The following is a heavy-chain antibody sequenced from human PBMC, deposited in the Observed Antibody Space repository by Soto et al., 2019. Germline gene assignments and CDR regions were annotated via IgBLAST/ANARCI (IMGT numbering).Heavy chain of an antibody. CDR2: INPYTGGT. V-gene: IGHV1-2*02. CDR1: GYTFTGYY. D-gene: IGHD2-21*02. CDR3: ATQFHHCGGDCYRGPYFGMDV. J-gene: IGHJ6*02. Sequence: ASVKVSCKASGYTFTGYYVLWVRQAPGQGPECMGWINPYTGGTNYAQKFQGRVTMTRDTSISTASMELSKLISDDTAVYYCATQFHHCGGDCYRGPYFGMDVWGQGTTVTVSS.